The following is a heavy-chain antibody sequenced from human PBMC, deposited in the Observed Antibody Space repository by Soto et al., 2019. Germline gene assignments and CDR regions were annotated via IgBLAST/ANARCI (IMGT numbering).Heavy chain of an antibody. CDR3: AGYSYGYYYGMDV. CDR2: ISSSGSTI. D-gene: IGHD5-18*01. J-gene: IGHJ6*02. Sequence: PGGSLRLSCAASGFTFSDYYMSWIRQAPGKGLEWVSYISSSGSTIYYADSVKGRFTISRDNAKNSLYLQMNSLRAEDTAVYYFAGYSYGYYYGMDVWGQGTTVTVSS. CDR1: GFTFSDYY. V-gene: IGHV3-11*01.